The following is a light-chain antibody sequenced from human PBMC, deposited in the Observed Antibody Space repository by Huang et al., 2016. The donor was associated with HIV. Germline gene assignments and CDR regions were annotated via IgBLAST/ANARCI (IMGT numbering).Light chain of an antibody. CDR2: DAS. Sequence: EIVLTQSPATLSLSPGERATLSCRASPSVSSYLAWYQQKPGQAPRLLIYDASNRATGIPARFIGSGSGTDFTLTISSLEPEDFAVYYCQQRSNWPLTFGGGTKVEIK. V-gene: IGKV3-11*01. J-gene: IGKJ4*01. CDR3: QQRSNWPLT. CDR1: PSVSSY.